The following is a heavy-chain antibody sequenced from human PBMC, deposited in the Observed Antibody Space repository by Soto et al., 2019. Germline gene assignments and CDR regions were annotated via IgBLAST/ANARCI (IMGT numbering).Heavy chain of an antibody. Sequence: QVQLVESGGGVVQPGRSLRLSCAASGFTFSSYCMHWVRQAPGKGLEWVAVLSYDGSNKYYADSVKGRFSISRDNSKNTLYLQMNSLRADDTAVYYCAKDFLTYCSSTSCASAFDYWGQGTLVTVSS. CDR3: AKDFLTYCSSTSCASAFDY. J-gene: IGHJ4*02. CDR2: LSYDGSNK. CDR1: GFTFSSYC. D-gene: IGHD2-2*01. V-gene: IGHV3-30*18.